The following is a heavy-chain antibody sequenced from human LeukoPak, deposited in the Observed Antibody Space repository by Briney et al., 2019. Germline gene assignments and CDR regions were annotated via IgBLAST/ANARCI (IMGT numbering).Heavy chain of an antibody. D-gene: IGHD6-13*01. V-gene: IGHV4-59*08. CDR2: IYYSGST. J-gene: IGHJ2*01. CDR3: ARHGYASSSWLRNWYFDL. CDR1: GGFISSYY. Sequence: SETLSLTCTVSGGFISSYYWSWIRQPPGKGLEWIGYIYYSGSTNYNPSLKSRVTISVDTSKNQFSLKLSSVTAADTAVYYCARHGYASSSWLRNWYFDLWGRGTLVTVSS.